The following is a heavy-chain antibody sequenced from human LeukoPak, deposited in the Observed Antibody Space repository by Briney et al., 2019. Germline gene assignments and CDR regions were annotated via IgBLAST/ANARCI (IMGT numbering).Heavy chain of an antibody. D-gene: IGHD2-15*01. CDR2: IYYSGST. CDR3: ASSGGGWGLLFDY. V-gene: IGHV4-59*01. Sequence: SETLSLTCTVSGGSISSYYWSWIRQPPGKGLEWIGYIYYSGSTNYNPSLKSRVTISVDTSKNQFSLKLSSVTAADTAVYYCASSGGGWGLLFDYWGQGTLVTVSS. J-gene: IGHJ4*02. CDR1: GGSISSYY.